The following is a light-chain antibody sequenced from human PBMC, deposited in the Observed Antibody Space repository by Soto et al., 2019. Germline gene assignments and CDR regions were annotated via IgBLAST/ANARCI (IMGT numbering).Light chain of an antibody. CDR2: GAS. Sequence: EIVMTQSPATLSVSPGERATLSCRASQSVSSNLAWYQQKPGQAPRLLIYGASTRATGIPARFSGSGSGTEFTLTISRLQSEDCAVYYCQQYNNWPPMYTFGQGTTLEIK. V-gene: IGKV3-15*01. J-gene: IGKJ2*01. CDR1: QSVSSN. CDR3: QQYNNWPPMYT.